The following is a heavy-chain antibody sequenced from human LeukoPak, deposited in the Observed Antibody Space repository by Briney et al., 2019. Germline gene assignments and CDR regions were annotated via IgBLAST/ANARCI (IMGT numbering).Heavy chain of an antibody. D-gene: IGHD3-10*01. Sequence: GGSLRLSCAASGFTFSNALMSWVRQAPGKGLEWVGRIKSKTDGGTTGYAAPVKGRFTISRDDSKNTLYLQMNSLKTEDTAVYYCTTGDSFLLWFGIDYWGQGTLVTVSS. CDR3: TTGDSFLLWFGIDY. CDR1: GFTFSNAL. CDR2: IKSKTDGGTT. J-gene: IGHJ4*02. V-gene: IGHV3-15*01.